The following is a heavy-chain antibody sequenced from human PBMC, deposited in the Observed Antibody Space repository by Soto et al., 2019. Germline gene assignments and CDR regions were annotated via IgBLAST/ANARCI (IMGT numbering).Heavy chain of an antibody. Sequence: PGGSLRLSCAASGFTFSSYAMSWVRQAPGKGLEWVSAISGSGGSTYYADSVKGRFTISRDNSKNTLYLQMNSLRAEDTAVYYCAKPVTSYYYDSSGSLYYFDYWGQGTLVTVSS. CDR3: AKPVTSYYYDSSGSLYYFDY. J-gene: IGHJ4*02. V-gene: IGHV3-23*01. CDR1: GFTFSSYA. CDR2: ISGSGGST. D-gene: IGHD3-22*01.